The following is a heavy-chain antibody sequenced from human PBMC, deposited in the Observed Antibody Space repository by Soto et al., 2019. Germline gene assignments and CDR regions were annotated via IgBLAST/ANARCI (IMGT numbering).Heavy chain of an antibody. CDR1: GFTFSSYS. V-gene: IGHV3-21*01. J-gene: IGHJ5*02. CDR2: ISSSSSYI. Sequence: GGSLRLSCAASGFTFSSYSMNWVRQAPGKGLEWVSSISSSSSYIYYADSVKGRFTISRDNAKNSLYLQMNSLRAEDTAVYYCARDPSSLPSRASSSPDWFDPWGQGTLVTVSS. CDR3: ARDPSSLPSRASSSPDWFDP. D-gene: IGHD6-6*01.